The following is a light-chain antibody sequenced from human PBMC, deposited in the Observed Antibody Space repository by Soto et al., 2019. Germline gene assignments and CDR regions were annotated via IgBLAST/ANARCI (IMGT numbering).Light chain of an antibody. CDR1: HTISKY. J-gene: IGKJ1*01. CDR3: QQRSEWPRT. V-gene: IGKV3-11*01. Sequence: EIVLTQSPATLSLSPGQSATLSCRASHTISKYLAWLQQKPGQPPRLLIYDASKRAAGIPTRFSGSGSGTDFTLPISSLEPEDFAVYYCQQRSEWPRTFGQGTKVEIE. CDR2: DAS.